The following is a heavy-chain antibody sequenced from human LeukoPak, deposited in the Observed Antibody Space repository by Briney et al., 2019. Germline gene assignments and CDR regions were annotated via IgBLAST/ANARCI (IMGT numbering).Heavy chain of an antibody. V-gene: IGHV4-39*01. Sequence: SETLSLTCAVSGGSISSSTYYWGWIRQPPGKGLEWIGSIYYSGSTYYNASLKSRVTISADTSKNQFSLKLSSVTAADTAVYYCARPLSGSSSWHGDAFDIWGQGTMVTVSS. D-gene: IGHD6-13*01. CDR2: IYYSGST. CDR3: ARPLSGSSSWHGDAFDI. J-gene: IGHJ3*02. CDR1: GGSISSSTYY.